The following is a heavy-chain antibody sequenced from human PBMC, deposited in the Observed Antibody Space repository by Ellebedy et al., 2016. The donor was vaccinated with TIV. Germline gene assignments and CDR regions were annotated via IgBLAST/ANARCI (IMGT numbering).Heavy chain of an antibody. CDR3: ARTAYYYDSSGPLY. J-gene: IGHJ4*02. Sequence: MPSETLSLTCTVSGGSISSSSYYWGWIRQPPGKGLEWIGSIYYSGSTYYNPSLKSRVTISVDTSKNQFSLKLSSVTAADTAVYYCARTAYYYDSSGPLYWGQGTLVTVSS. D-gene: IGHD3-22*01. CDR2: IYYSGST. V-gene: IGHV4-39*01. CDR1: GGSISSSSYY.